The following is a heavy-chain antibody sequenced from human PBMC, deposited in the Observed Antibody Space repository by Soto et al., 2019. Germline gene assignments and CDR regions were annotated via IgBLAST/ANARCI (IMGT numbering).Heavy chain of an antibody. CDR1: GFTFSSSA. CDR3: ATSIGALNEY. J-gene: IGHJ4*02. V-gene: IGHV3-23*01. CDR2: ITESGDGT. D-gene: IGHD3-16*01. Sequence: GGSLRLSCLTSGFTFSSSAMTWVRQAPGKGLDWVSAITESGDGTFYADSVKGRFTISRDNSKNTLFLQMNSLTIEDTALYYCATSIGALNEYWGQGILVTVSS.